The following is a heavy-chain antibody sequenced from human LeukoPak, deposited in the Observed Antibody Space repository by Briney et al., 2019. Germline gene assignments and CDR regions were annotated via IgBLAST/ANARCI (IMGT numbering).Heavy chain of an antibody. V-gene: IGHV5-51*01. D-gene: IGHD3-10*01. J-gene: IGHJ6*02. Sequence: GESLKISCKGSGYSFTSYWIGWVRQMPGKGLEWMGIIYPGDSDTRYSPSFQGQVTISADKSISTAYLQWSSLKASDTAMYYCASPGSGSHLVGDYYGMDVWGQGTTVTVSS. CDR2: IYPGDSDT. CDR1: GYSFTSYW. CDR3: ASPGSGSHLVGDYYGMDV.